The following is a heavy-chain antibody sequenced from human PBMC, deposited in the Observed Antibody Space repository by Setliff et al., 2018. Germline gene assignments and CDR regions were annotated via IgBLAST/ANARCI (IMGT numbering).Heavy chain of an antibody. CDR3: ARDSGRGAYFDY. CDR2: IKSKTDGGTT. Sequence: GGSLRLSCAASGVTVSDAWMGWVRQTPGKGLDWVGRIKSKTDGGTTDYAAPVKGRFTISRDDSKNTLYLQMNSLKTGDTAVYYCARDSGRGAYFDYWGRGTLVTVSS. J-gene: IGHJ4*02. V-gene: IGHV3-15*01. CDR1: GVTVSDAW. D-gene: IGHD3-10*01.